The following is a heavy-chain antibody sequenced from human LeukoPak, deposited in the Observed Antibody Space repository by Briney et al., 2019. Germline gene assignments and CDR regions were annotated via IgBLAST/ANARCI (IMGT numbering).Heavy chain of an antibody. D-gene: IGHD5-24*01. V-gene: IGHV3-33*01. Sequence: PGGSLRLSCAASGFTFSSYGMHWVRQAPGKGLEWVAVIWYDGSNKYYADSVKGRFTISRDNSKNTLYLQMNSLRAEDTAVYYCARDLGDGYNPYYFDYWGQGTLVTVSS. J-gene: IGHJ4*02. CDR1: GFTFSSYG. CDR3: ARDLGDGYNPYYFDY. CDR2: IWYDGSNK.